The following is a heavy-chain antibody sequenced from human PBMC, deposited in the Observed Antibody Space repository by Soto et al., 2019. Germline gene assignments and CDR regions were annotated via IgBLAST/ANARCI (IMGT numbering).Heavy chain of an antibody. CDR1: GYSFSNFY. CDR3: ARGAVVVPNGLIAGMDV. CDR2: IDPSSGTT. Sequence: ASVKVSCKPSGYSFSNFYVHWVRQAPGQGLEWMGIIDPSSGTTSYTQEFQERVTMTRDTSMSTVYMELSRLRSEDTAVYYCARGAVVVPNGLIAGMDVWGLGTTVTVSS. V-gene: IGHV1-46*01. D-gene: IGHD2-15*01. J-gene: IGHJ6*02.